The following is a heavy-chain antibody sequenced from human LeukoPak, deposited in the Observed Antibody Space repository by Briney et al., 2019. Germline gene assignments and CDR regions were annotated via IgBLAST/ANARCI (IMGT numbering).Heavy chain of an antibody. V-gene: IGHV3-11*01. CDR1: GFTFSDYY. J-gene: IGHJ4*02. CDR3: VWGGYRSFDY. CDR2: ISSSGGTI. Sequence: GGSLRLSCAASGFTFSDYYINWIRQAPGKGLEWVSYISSSGGTIHYADSVKGRFTISRDNPKNSLYLQMNSLRAEDTAVYYCVWGGYRSFDYWGQGTLVTVSS. D-gene: IGHD3-16*02.